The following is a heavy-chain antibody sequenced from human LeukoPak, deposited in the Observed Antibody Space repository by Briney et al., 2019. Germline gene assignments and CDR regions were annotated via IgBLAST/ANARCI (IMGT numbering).Heavy chain of an antibody. Sequence: GASVKVSCKASGYTFISYGISWVRQAPGQGLEWMGWISAYNGNTNYAQKLQGRVTMTTDTSTSTAYMELRSLRSDDTAVYYCARTYYYDSSGHNWFDPWGQGTLVTVSS. CDR1: GYTFISYG. CDR2: ISAYNGNT. J-gene: IGHJ5*02. CDR3: ARTYYYDSSGHNWFDP. V-gene: IGHV1-18*01. D-gene: IGHD3-22*01.